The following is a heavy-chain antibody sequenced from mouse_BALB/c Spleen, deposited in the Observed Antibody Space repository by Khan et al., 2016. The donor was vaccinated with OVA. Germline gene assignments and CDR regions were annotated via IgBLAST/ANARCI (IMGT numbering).Heavy chain of an antibody. Sequence: EVELVESGGGLVPPGGSRKLSCAASGFTFSTFGMHWVRQAPEKGLEWVAYISSGSINIYYADTVKGRFTISRDNPKNTLFLHMTSRRSEDTAMYYCARSDYYSGSGYRLYALDYWGQGTSVTVSS. CDR2: ISSGSINI. D-gene: IGHD1-1*01. J-gene: IGHJ4*01. CDR3: ARSDYYSGSGYRLYALDY. CDR1: GFTFSTFG. V-gene: IGHV5-17*02.